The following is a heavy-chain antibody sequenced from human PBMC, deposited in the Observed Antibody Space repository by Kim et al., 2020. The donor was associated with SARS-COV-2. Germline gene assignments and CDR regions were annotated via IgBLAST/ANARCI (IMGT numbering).Heavy chain of an antibody. D-gene: IGHD3-16*01. CDR1: GGSISGYY. CDR2: YYRGGP. CDR3: FRGSDWYRETD. Sequence: SETLSLTCTVSGGSISGYYGTWVRQPPGQGLEWIGYYRGGPYYNPSLSSRVTISVDTSKNQFSLMLSSVTAADTAVCYCFRGSDWYRETDWGQGILVTVSS. J-gene: IGHJ4*02. V-gene: IGHV4-59*03.